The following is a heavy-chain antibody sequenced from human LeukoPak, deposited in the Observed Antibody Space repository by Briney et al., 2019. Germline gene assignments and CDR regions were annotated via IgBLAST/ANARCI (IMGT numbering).Heavy chain of an antibody. J-gene: IGHJ4*02. V-gene: IGHV1-69*04. D-gene: IGHD6-13*01. CDR2: IIPILGIA. CDR1: GGTFSSYA. CDR3: ARDDYSSSWYYFDY. Sequence: ASVKVSCKASGGTFSSYAISWVRQAPGQGLEWMGRIIPILGIANYAQKFQGRVTITADKSTSTAYMGLSSLRSEDAAVYYCARDDYSSSWYYFDYWGQGTLVTVSS.